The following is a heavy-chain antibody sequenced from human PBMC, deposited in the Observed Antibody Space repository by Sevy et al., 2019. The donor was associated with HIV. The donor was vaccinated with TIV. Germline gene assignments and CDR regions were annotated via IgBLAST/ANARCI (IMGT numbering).Heavy chain of an antibody. CDR1: GFPFSSYA. D-gene: IGHD4-4*01. CDR3: AKANDYSHYWFDP. J-gene: IGHJ5*02. CDR2: ISGSGGSS. Sequence: GGSLRLSCAASGFPFSSYAMSWVRQAPGKGLEWVSTISGSGGSSYYADSVKGRFTISRDNSKKTLYLQMNNLRADDTAVYYCAKANDYSHYWFDPWGQGTLVTVSS. V-gene: IGHV3-23*01.